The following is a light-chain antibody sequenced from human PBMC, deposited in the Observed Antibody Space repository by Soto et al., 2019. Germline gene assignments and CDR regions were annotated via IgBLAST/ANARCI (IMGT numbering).Light chain of an antibody. V-gene: IGLV2-14*01. J-gene: IGLJ2*01. Sequence: QSALTQPASVSGSPGQSITISCTGTSSDVGGYNYVSWYQQHPGKAPKLMIYYVSNRPSGVSNRFSGYKSGNTASLTSSALQADDEADYYCSSYTSSSTVVFGGGTKHTVL. CDR2: YVS. CDR1: SSDVGGYNY. CDR3: SSYTSSSTVV.